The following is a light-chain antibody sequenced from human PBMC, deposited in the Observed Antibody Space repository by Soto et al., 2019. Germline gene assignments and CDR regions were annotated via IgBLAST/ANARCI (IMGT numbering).Light chain of an antibody. CDR1: QSVDRY. CDR3: HPRTNWPIT. V-gene: IGKV3-11*01. Sequence: ETMLTQSPASLSLSPGERATLSCRASQSVDRYLAWYQQKPGQAPRLLIYDASNRATGIPARFSGSGSGTDFTLTISSLEPEDFAVYYCHPRTNWPITFGQGTRLAIK. CDR2: DAS. J-gene: IGKJ5*01.